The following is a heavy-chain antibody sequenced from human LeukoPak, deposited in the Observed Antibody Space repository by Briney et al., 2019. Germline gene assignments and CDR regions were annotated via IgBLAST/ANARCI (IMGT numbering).Heavy chain of an antibody. CDR3: AREAYCSSTSCFGLDV. CDR2: INAGNGNT. J-gene: IGHJ6*02. D-gene: IGHD2-2*01. Sequence: ASVKVSCKASGYTFTSYAMHWVRQAPGQRLEWMGWINAGNGNTKYSLKFQGRVTITRDTSASTAYMELSSLRSEDTAVYYCAREAYCSSTSCFGLDVWGQGTTVTVSS. CDR1: GYTFTSYA. V-gene: IGHV1-3*01.